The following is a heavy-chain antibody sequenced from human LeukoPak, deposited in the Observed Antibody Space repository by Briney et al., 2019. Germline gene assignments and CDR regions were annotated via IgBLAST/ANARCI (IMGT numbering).Heavy chain of an antibody. V-gene: IGHV1-46*01. CDR1: GYTFTGYY. CDR3: ARSTYYDSSGSTFDY. CDR2: INPSGGST. J-gene: IGHJ4*02. D-gene: IGHD3-22*01. Sequence: ASVKVSCKASGYTFTGYYMHWVRQAPGQGLEWMGIINPSGGSTSYAQKFQGRVTMTRDMSTSTVYMELSSLRSEDTAVYYCARSTYYDSSGSTFDYWGQGTLVTVSS.